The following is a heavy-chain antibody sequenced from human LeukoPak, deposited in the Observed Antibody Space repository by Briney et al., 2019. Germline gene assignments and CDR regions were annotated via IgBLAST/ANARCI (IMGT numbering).Heavy chain of an antibody. V-gene: IGHV3-64*01. CDR1: GFIFSNYA. CDR2: INSNGDST. CDR3: VREVTPGNWFDP. J-gene: IGHJ5*02. D-gene: IGHD2-21*02. Sequence: GGSLRLSCAASGFIFSNYAMHWVRQAPGKGLEYVSAINSNGDSTYYASSVKGRFTISRDNSKNTLYLQMDSLRPDDMGVYYCVREVTPGNWFDPWGQGTLVTVSS.